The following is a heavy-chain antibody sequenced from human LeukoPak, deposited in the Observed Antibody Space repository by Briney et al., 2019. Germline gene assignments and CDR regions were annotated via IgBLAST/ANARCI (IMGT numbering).Heavy chain of an antibody. D-gene: IGHD2-2*01. Sequence: SETLSLTCTVSGGSISSYYWSWIRQPPGKGLEWIGYIYYSGSTNYNPSLKSRVTISVDTSKNQFSLKLSSVTAADTAVYYCARAQPSYAAFDYWGQGTLVTVSS. CDR1: GGSISSYY. CDR2: IYYSGST. J-gene: IGHJ4*02. CDR3: ARAQPSYAAFDY. V-gene: IGHV4-59*01.